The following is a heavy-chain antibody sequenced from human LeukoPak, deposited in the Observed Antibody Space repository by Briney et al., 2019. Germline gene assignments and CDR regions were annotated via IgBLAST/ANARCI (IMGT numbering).Heavy chain of an antibody. CDR3: ARDCSSTSCYLVV. CDR1: GYTFTSYD. V-gene: IGHV1-8*01. J-gene: IGHJ6*02. D-gene: IGHD2-2*01. Sequence: ASVKVSCKASGYTFTSYDINWVRQATGQGLEWMGWMNPNSGNTGYAQKFQGRVTMTTDTSTSTAYMELRSLRSDDTAVYYCARDCSSTSCYLVVWGQGTTVTVSS. CDR2: MNPNSGNT.